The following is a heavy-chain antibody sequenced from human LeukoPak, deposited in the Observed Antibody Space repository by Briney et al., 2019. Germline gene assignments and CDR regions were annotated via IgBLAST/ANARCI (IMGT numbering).Heavy chain of an antibody. CDR2: ITPIFGTA. Sequence: ASVKVSCKASGGTFSSYDISWVRQAPGQGLEWMGGITPIFGTAKYAQKFQGRVTITAVESMSTAYMELSSLRSEDTAVYYCATGSPLYSYGSFDYWGQGTLVTVSS. D-gene: IGHD5-18*01. J-gene: IGHJ4*02. CDR1: GGTFSSYD. CDR3: ATGSPLYSYGSFDY. V-gene: IGHV1-69*13.